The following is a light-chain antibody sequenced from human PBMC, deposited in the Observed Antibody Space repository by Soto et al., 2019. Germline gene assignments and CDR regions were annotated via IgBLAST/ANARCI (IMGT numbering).Light chain of an antibody. V-gene: IGKV1-9*01. CDR1: QGISSY. J-gene: IGKJ5*01. CDR3: QQLNSYPQVT. CDR2: AAS. Sequence: DIQLTQSPSFLSASVGDRVTITCRASQGISSYLAWYQQKPGKAPKLLIYAASTLQSGVPSRFSGSGSGTEFTLTISSLQPEYFATYCCQQLNSYPQVTFGQGTRLEIK.